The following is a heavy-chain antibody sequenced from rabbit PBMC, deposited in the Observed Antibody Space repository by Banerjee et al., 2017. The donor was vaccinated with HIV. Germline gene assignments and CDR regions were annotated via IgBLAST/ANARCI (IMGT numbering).Heavy chain of an antibody. V-gene: IGHV1S40*01. D-gene: IGHD4-1*01. CDR2: IAGSSSDFT. CDR3: ARDLTGVIGWNFGW. Sequence: QSLEESGGGLVKPGGTLTLTCTVSGFSFSSSDYMCWVRQAPGKGLEWISCIAGSSSDFTYSATWAKGRFTCSKTSSTTVTLQMTSLTVADTATYFCARDLTGVIGWNFGWWGPGTLVTVS. CDR1: GFSFSSSDY. J-gene: IGHJ6*01.